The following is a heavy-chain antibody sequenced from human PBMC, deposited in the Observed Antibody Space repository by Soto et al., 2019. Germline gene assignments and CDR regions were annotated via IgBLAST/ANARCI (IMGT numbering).Heavy chain of an antibody. J-gene: IGHJ6*02. V-gene: IGHV1-18*01. CDR1: GYTFTSYT. CDR2: ISAYNGNT. Sequence: ASVKVSCKASGYTFTSYTMHWVRQAPGQRLEWMGWISAYNGNTNYAQKLQGRVTMTTDTSTSTAYMELRSLRSDDTAVYYCARGQTLYYDSSGYQDYYGMDVWGQGTTVTVSS. CDR3: ARGQTLYYDSSGYQDYYGMDV. D-gene: IGHD3-22*01.